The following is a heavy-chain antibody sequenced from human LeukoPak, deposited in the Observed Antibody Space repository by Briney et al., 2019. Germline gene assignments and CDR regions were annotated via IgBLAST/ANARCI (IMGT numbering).Heavy chain of an antibody. CDR3: TYSASYYLFEF. CDR1: GGSISSSNYC. V-gene: IGHV4-39*01. Sequence: SETLSLTCTVSGGSISSSNYCWGWIRQPPGKGLEWIGTLFDNGTIYYGQSFKSRVSISLDTSKNQSSLNLRSLAAADTAVYYGTYSASYYLFEFWGQGALVTVSS. J-gene: IGHJ4*02. CDR2: LFDNGTI. D-gene: IGHD1-26*01.